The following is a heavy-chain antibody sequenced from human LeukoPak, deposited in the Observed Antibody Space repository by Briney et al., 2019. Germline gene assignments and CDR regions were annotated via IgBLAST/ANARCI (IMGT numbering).Heavy chain of an antibody. J-gene: IGHJ3*02. D-gene: IGHD2-2*01. CDR3: ARDIFTVPARNAFDI. CDR1: GYTFTSYG. Sequence: ASVKVSCKASGYTFTSYGISWVRQAPGQGLEWMGWISAYNGNTNYAQKLQGRVTMTTDTSTSTAYMELRSLRSDDTAVYYCARDIFTVPARNAFDIWGQGTMVTVSS. V-gene: IGHV1-18*01. CDR2: ISAYNGNT.